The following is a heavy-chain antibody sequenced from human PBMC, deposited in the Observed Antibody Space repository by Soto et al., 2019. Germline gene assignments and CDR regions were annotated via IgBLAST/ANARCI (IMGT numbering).Heavy chain of an antibody. Sequence: PSGTLSLTCAVHGHSIQIETWWNWLRQLPGTGLEWIGEIKHTGDANANPALRSRVSMSVDRTKNQFFLNLRSVSAADTAVYFCAREGRLHWFESWGQGTLVTVS. CDR2: IKHTGDA. V-gene: IGHV4-4*02. J-gene: IGHJ5*01. CDR1: GHSIQIETW. CDR3: AREGRLHWFES.